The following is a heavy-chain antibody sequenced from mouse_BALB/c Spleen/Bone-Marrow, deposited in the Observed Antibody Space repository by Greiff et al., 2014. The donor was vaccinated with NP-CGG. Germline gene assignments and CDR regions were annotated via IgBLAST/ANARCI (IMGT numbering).Heavy chain of an antibody. D-gene: IGHD2-3*01. CDR3: ARSDGYRDMDY. J-gene: IGHJ4*01. CDR1: GYAFSSSW. V-gene: IGHV1-82*01. Sequence: VQLQQSGPELVKPGASVKISCKASGYAFSSSWMNWVKQRPGQGLEWIGRIYPGDGDTKYNGKFKGKATLTADNSSSTAYMQLSSLTSVDSAVYFCARSDGYRDMDYWGQGTSVTVPS. CDR2: IYPGDGDT.